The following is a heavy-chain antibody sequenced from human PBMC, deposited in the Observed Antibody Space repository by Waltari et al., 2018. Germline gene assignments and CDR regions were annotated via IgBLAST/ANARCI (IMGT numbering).Heavy chain of an antibody. J-gene: IGHJ4*02. D-gene: IGHD6-6*01. CDR2: IFYSGST. Sequence: QLQLQESGPGLVKPSETLSLTCPVPGGSISSSSSYWGWIRQPPGKGLEWIGSIFYSGSTYYNPSLKSRVTISVDTSKNQFSLKLSSVTAADTAVYYCARIIAARLLFDYWGQGTLVTVSS. CDR3: ARIIAARLLFDY. CDR1: GGSISSSSSY. V-gene: IGHV4-39*01.